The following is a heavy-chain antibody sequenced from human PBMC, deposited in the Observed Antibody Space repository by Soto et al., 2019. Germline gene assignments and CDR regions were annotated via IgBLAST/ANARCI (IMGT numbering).Heavy chain of an antibody. J-gene: IGHJ4*02. Sequence: SETLSLTCAVYGGSFSGYYWTWIRQPPGKGLEWIGEINPGGITNYNPSVKSRLTISEDTSKNQFSLRVNSVTAADTAVYYCATTMGNVARPFHYWGQGTQVTVSS. D-gene: IGHD6-6*01. CDR1: GGSFSGYY. V-gene: IGHV4-34*01. CDR3: ATTMGNVARPFHY. CDR2: INPGGIT.